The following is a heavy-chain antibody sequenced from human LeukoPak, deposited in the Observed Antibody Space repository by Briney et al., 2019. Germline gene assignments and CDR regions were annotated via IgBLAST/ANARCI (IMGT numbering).Heavy chain of an antibody. CDR3: ARDHRYAFDN. Sequence: GGSLRLSCAASGFTFSDYSMSWVRQAPGKGLEWISYVGISSGNTKYADSVKGRFTISGDSAKNSVFLQMNNLRVEDTAVYYCARDHRYAFDNWGQGTLVTVSS. CDR1: GFTFSDYS. D-gene: IGHD5-12*01. J-gene: IGHJ4*02. V-gene: IGHV3-11*06. CDR2: VGISSGNT.